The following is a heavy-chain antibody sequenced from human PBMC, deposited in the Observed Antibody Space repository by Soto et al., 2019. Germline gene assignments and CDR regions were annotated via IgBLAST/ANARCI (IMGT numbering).Heavy chain of an antibody. CDR1: GFTFNSYA. J-gene: IGHJ4*02. Sequence: EVQLVESGGTLVQPGGSLRLSCSASGFTFNSYAMHWVRQAPGKGLEFVSAISSYGADTYYADSVKGRFAISRDNSKNTLYRKMSMRGAGTSAFYCGGKGGFMRSHWQGRFDSGGQGALFTVSS. CDR2: ISSYGADT. V-gene: IGHV3-64D*06. D-gene: IGHD3-16*01. CDR3: GKGGFMRSHWQGRFDS.